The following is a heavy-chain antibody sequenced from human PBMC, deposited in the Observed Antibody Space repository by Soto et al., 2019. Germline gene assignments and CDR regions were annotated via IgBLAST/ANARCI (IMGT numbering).Heavy chain of an antibody. CDR2: ISGSGGST. D-gene: IGHD2-15*01. V-gene: IGHV3-23*01. CDR1: GFTFSSYA. J-gene: IGHJ4*02. Sequence: PGGSLRLSCAASGFTFSSYAMSWVRQAPGKGLEWVSAISGSGGSTYYADCVKGRFIISRDNSKNPLSLQLNSLRTEDTAVYYCPKDLVNGFYDYWGQGTLVTVSS. CDR3: PKDLVNGFYDY.